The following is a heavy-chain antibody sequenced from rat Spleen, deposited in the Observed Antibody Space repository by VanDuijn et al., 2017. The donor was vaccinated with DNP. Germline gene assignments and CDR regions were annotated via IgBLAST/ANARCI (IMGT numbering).Heavy chain of an antibody. D-gene: IGHD1-11*01. V-gene: IGHV4-2*01. CDR1: GFNFNDYW. CDR2: IKKDSSTI. J-gene: IGHJ2*01. CDR3: AKGPNYGGWSDYFDY. Sequence: EVKLVESGGGLVQPGSSLKLSCVASGFNFNDYWMGWVRQAPGKGLEWIGQIKKDSSTINYTPSLKEKITISRDNAQNTLYLQMSKLGSEDTAIYYCAKGPNYGGWSDYFDYWGQGVMVTVSS.